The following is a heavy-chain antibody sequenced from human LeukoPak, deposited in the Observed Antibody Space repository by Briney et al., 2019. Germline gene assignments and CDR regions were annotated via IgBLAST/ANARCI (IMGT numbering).Heavy chain of an antibody. CDR3: ARDRFGYGGNSGL. CDR1: GFTVSTNY. D-gene: IGHD4-23*01. V-gene: IGHV3-66*01. Sequence: GGSLRLSCAASGFTVSTNYMSWVRQAPGEGLELVSVIYSDGSTYYADSVKGRFTISRDNSKNTLYLQMNSLRAEDTAVYYCARDRFGYGGNSGLWGQGTLVTVSS. CDR2: IYSDGST. J-gene: IGHJ4*02.